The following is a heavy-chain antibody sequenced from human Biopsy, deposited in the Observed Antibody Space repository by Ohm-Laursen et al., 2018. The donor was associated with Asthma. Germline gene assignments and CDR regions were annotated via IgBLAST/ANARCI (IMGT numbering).Heavy chain of an antibody. CDR3: VRGSSSWHHGPFHYYYGLDV. V-gene: IGHV4-39*01. D-gene: IGHD6-13*01. CDR2: IYYSGTT. J-gene: IGHJ6*02. CDR1: SGSGGYMRSGNYY. Sequence: SETLSLTCSLSSGSGGYMRSGNYYWGWIRQPPGKGLEWIGSIYYSGTTYYNPSLESRVTVSAATSKNQFSLKLTSVTAADTAVYYCVRGSSSWHHGPFHYYYGLDVWGQGTLVTVSS.